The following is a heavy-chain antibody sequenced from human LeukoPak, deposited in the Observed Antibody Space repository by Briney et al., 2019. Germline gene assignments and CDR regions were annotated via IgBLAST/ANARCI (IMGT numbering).Heavy chain of an antibody. D-gene: IGHD5-24*01. CDR3: AREPVVEMATISYFDY. CDR1: GDSVSSNSAA. Sequence: SQTLSLTCAISGDSVSSNSAAWNWIRQSPSRGLEWLGRTYYRSKWYNDYAVSVKSRITINPDTSKNQFSLQLNSVTPEDTAVYYCAREPVVEMATISYFDYWGQGTLVTVSS. V-gene: IGHV6-1*01. CDR2: TYYRSKWYN. J-gene: IGHJ4*02.